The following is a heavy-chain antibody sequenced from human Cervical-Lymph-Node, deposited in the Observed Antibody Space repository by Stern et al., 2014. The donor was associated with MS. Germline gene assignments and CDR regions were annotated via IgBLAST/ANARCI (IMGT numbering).Heavy chain of an antibody. Sequence: QVQLQQWGAGLLKPSETLSLTCAVYGGSFSGYYWSWIRQPPGKGLEWIGEINHSGSTNYNPSLKSRVTISVDTSKNQFSLKLSSVTAADTAVYYCARGNPTIAAAGTGLDYWGQGTLVTVSS. CDR3: ARGNPTIAAAGTGLDY. J-gene: IGHJ4*02. D-gene: IGHD6-13*01. CDR1: GGSFSGYY. CDR2: INHSGST. V-gene: IGHV4-34*01.